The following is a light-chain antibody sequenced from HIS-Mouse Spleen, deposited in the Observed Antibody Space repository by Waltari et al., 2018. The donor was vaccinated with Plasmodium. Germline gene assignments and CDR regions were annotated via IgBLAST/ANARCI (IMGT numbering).Light chain of an antibody. J-gene: IGLJ3*02. CDR1: ALPKKY. Sequence: SYELTQPPSVSVSPGQTARITCSGDALPKKYAYWYQQKSGQAPVPVIYEDSKRPSGIPERCSGSSSGTMASLTSSGAQVEDEADYYCYATDSSGNHRVFGGGTKLTVL. CDR2: EDS. CDR3: YATDSSGNHRV. V-gene: IGLV3-10*01.